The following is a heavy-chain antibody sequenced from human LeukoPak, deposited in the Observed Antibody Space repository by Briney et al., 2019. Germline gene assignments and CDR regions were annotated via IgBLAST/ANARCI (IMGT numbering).Heavy chain of an antibody. CDR3: AKDGEETYYYGSGSYFFSS. V-gene: IGHV3-23*01. CDR1: GFTFSSYA. J-gene: IGHJ5*02. D-gene: IGHD3-10*01. Sequence: GGSLRLSCAASGFTFSSYAMSWVRQAPGKGLGWVSAISGSGGSTYYADSVKGRFTISRDNSKNTLYLQMNSLRAEDTAVYYCAKDGEETYYYGSGSYFFSSWGQGTLVTVSS. CDR2: ISGSGGST.